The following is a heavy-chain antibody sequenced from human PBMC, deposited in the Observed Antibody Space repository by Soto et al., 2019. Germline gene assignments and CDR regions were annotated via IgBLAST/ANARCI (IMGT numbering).Heavy chain of an antibody. Sequence: ASVKVSCKASGYTFTSYYMHWVRQAPGQGLEWMGIINPSGGSTSYAQKFQGRVTMTRDTSTSTVYMELSSLRSEDTAVYYCARDGPSNYDSSGYYHPLGYWGQGTLVTVSS. D-gene: IGHD3-22*01. CDR3: ARDGPSNYDSSGYYHPLGY. CDR1: GYTFTSYY. V-gene: IGHV1-46*01. CDR2: INPSGGST. J-gene: IGHJ4*02.